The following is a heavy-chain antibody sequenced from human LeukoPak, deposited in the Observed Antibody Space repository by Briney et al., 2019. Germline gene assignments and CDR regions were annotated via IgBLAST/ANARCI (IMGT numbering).Heavy chain of an antibody. CDR3: VRGVGVSRFNYLDP. V-gene: IGHV3-33*01. CDR1: GFTFSSFG. J-gene: IGHJ5*02. CDR2: SWYDASNK. Sequence: PGESLTLSCAASGFTFSSFGVHWVRQPPGKGLEWVAVSWYDASNKYYVDSVKGRFTIIRDKSKHTLYLQMNSLRDDETAVYYCVRGVGVSRFNYLDPWGEGTLVIVSS. D-gene: IGHD6-13*01.